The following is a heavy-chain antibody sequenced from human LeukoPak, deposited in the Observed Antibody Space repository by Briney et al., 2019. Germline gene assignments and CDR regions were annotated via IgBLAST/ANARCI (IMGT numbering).Heavy chain of an antibody. CDR3: TRGRFSSGWNLFGY. D-gene: IGHD6-19*01. Sequence: ASVKVSCKASGFDFRDYFIHWVRQAPGEGLEWMGSINPDTEDSKIAQQFQGRVTMTRDTSMTTVYMDLSGLTSDDTAVYYCTRGRFSSGWNLFGYWGQGSLVIVSS. J-gene: IGHJ4*02. CDR2: INPDTEDS. CDR1: GFDFRDYF. V-gene: IGHV1-2*02.